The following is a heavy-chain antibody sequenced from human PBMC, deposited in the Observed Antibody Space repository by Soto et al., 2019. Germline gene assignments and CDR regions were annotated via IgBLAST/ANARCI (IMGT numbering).Heavy chain of an antibody. CDR3: ARDRASPYYYGSGSYYYYGMDV. CDR1: GFTFSSYS. J-gene: IGHJ6*02. CDR2: ISSSSSTI. D-gene: IGHD3-10*01. Sequence: EVQLVESGGGLVQPGGSLRLSCAASGFTFSSYSMNWVRQAPGKGLEWVSYISSSSSTIYYADSVKGRFTISRDNAKNSLYLQMNSLRDEDTAVYYCARDRASPYYYGSGSYYYYGMDVWGQGTTVTVSS. V-gene: IGHV3-48*02.